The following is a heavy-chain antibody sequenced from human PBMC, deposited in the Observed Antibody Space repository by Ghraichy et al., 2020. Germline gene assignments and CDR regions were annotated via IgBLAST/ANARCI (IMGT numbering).Heavy chain of an antibody. CDR2: ISGDGSLT. D-gene: IGHD2-15*01. CDR1: GFTFDDFA. V-gene: IGHV3-43*02. CDR3: AKEWGISYSSFYFNGMDI. Sequence: LSLTCAASGFTFDDFAMHWVRQRPGKGLEWVSLISGDGSLTYYAESVKGRFTISRDNSKNSLYLQMNSLTTEDTGFYYYAKEWGISYSSFYFNGMDIWGQGTTVTVSS. J-gene: IGHJ6*02.